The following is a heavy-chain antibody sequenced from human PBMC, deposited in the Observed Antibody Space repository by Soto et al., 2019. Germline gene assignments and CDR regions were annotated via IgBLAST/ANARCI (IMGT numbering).Heavy chain of an antibody. CDR3: ATRGSGTLTGSDY. J-gene: IGHJ4*02. D-gene: IGHD1-1*01. CDR2: IDPSDSYT. Sequence: EVQLVQSGAEVKKPGESLRISCKGSGFIFTSYWMSWVRQMPGKGLEWMGWIDPSDSYTNYSPSFQGHVTISADKSISTAYLQWSSLRASDTAIYYCATRGSGTLTGSDYWGQGTLVTVSS. CDR1: GFIFTSYW. V-gene: IGHV5-10-1*03.